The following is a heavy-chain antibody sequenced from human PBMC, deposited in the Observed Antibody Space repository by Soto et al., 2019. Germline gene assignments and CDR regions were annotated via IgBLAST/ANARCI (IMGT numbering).Heavy chain of an antibody. V-gene: IGHV4-34*01. CDR1: GGSFSGYY. Sequence: SETLSRTCAVYGGSFSGYYWSWIRQPPGKGLEWIGEINHSGSTNYNPSLKSRVTISVDTSKNQFSLKLSSVTAADTAVYYCARERSGSSGYYYYYYGMDVWGQGTTVTVSS. D-gene: IGHD6-25*01. J-gene: IGHJ6*02. CDR3: ARERSGSSGYYYYYYGMDV. CDR2: INHSGST.